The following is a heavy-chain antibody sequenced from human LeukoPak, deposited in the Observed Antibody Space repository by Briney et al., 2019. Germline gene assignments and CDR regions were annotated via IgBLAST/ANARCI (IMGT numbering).Heavy chain of an antibody. D-gene: IGHD3-9*01. CDR2: INPYSGGT. V-gene: IGHV1-2*02. Sequence: ASVKVSCKTSGYTFTEFHIHWVRQAPGQGLGWLGWINPYSGGTNYARKFQGRVTMTRDTSIRTAYMELSRLRSDDTAVYYCARSRPGRYFDNWGQGTLVTVSS. CDR1: GYTFTEFH. J-gene: IGHJ4*02. CDR3: ARSRPGRYFDN.